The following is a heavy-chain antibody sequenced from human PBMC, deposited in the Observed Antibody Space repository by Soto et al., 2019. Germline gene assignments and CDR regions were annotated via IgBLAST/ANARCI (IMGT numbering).Heavy chain of an antibody. CDR2: IIPIFGTP. CDR1: GYTFTSYG. V-gene: IGHV1-69*13. J-gene: IGHJ6*02. D-gene: IGHD3-3*01. Sequence: VKVSCKASGYTFTSYGISWVRQAPGQGPEWMGGIIPIFGTPNYGQKFQGRVKITTDEFTSTAYMELTSLRSEDTAVYYCARDSYDFDRGGAYYGMDVWGQGTTVTAP. CDR3: ARDSYDFDRGGAYYGMDV.